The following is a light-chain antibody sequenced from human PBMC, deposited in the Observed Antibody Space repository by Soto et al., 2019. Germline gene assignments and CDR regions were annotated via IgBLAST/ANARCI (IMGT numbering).Light chain of an antibody. CDR2: GVT. Sequence: QSVLTQPASVSGSPGQSITISCTGTSSDIGGYDYVSWYQHHPGKAPKFIIYGVTNRPSGVSHRFSGSKSANTASPTISGLQAEDEADYYCTSYTSSSTHVFGTGTKLTVL. CDR1: SSDIGGYDY. CDR3: TSYTSSSTHV. V-gene: IGLV2-14*01. J-gene: IGLJ1*01.